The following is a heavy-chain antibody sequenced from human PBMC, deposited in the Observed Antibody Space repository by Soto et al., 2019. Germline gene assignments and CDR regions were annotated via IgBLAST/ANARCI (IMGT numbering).Heavy chain of an antibody. CDR1: GFIFSSYI. J-gene: IGHJ6*02. D-gene: IGHD2-15*01. V-gene: IGHV3-30-3*01. CDR3: ARDRGYDAHDYYYNAMDV. CDR2: ISHDTVDE. Sequence: QVQLVESGGGVVQPGRSLRLSCTASGFIFSSYIMHWVRQAPGKGLEWVAVISHDTVDENYVGSVRGRFTISRDNSKNTVYLQMNSLRAEDTAVYYCARDRGYDAHDYYYNAMDVWGQGTTVTVSS.